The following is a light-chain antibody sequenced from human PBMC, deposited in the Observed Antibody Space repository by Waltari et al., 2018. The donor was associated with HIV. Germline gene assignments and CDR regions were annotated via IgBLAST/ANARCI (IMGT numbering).Light chain of an antibody. CDR3: QQSYNMRT. Sequence: DIQMPQSPSSLSASVGDSVTITCRASQTINDYLKWYQQKPGRAPKLLIYGASTLERGVPSRFSGSGSGRDFTLTISSLQPEDFATYYCQQSYNMRTFGQGTKLDIK. V-gene: IGKV1-39*01. CDR2: GAS. J-gene: IGKJ2*02. CDR1: QTINDY.